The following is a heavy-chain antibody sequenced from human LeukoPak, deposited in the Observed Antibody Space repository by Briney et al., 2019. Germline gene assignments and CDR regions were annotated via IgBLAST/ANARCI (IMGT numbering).Heavy chain of an antibody. Sequence: GGSLRLSCVASGFIFSSYAMSWVRQAPGKGLEWVSAISGSGGSTYYADSVKGRFTISRDTSKNTLYLHMNSLRAEDTAVYYCAKDLAYYYDSSGYYYSYYFDYWGQGTLVTVSS. D-gene: IGHD3-22*01. V-gene: IGHV3-23*01. CDR2: ISGSGGST. CDR1: GFIFSSYA. CDR3: AKDLAYYYDSSGYYYSYYFDY. J-gene: IGHJ4*02.